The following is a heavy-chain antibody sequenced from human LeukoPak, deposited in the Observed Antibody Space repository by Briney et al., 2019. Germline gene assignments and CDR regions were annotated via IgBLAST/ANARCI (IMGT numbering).Heavy chain of an antibody. D-gene: IGHD5-12*01. CDR3: ARGGYSGYDWVDWFDP. J-gene: IGHJ5*02. Sequence: PGRSLRLSCAASGFTFSSYGMHWVRQAPGKGLEWVAVISYDGSNKYYADSVKGRFTISRDNAKNSLYLQMNSLRAEDTAVYYCARGGYSGYDWVDWFDPWGQGTLVTVSS. CDR2: ISYDGSNK. V-gene: IGHV3-30*03. CDR1: GFTFSSYG.